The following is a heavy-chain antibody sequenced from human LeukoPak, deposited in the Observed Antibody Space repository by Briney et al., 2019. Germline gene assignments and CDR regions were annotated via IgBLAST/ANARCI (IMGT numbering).Heavy chain of an antibody. CDR2: IWYDGRNK. CDR1: GFSFYSSA. D-gene: IGHD3-3*01. J-gene: IGHJ4*02. Sequence: GGSLRLSCAASGFSFYSSAMHWVRQAPGKGLEWVAVIWYDGRNKNYGESVKGRFTISRDNSKNTLYLQMNSLRAEDTALYYCAKDIGRRITIFGVVPEYWGQGTLVTVSS. V-gene: IGHV3-33*03. CDR3: AKDIGRRITIFGVVPEY.